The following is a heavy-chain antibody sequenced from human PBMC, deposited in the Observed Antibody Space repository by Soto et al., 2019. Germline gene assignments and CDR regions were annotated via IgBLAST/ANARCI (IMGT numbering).Heavy chain of an antibody. V-gene: IGHV1-46*01. D-gene: IGHD3-10*01. CDR1: GYTFTSYY. Sequence: QVQLVQSGAEVKKPGASVKVSCKASGYTFTSYYMHWVRQAPGQGLEWMGIINPSGGSTSYAQKVPGRVXXTXAXXTSTVYMELSSLRSEDTAVYYCARLDYYGSGSYFYWGQGTLVTVSS. CDR2: INPSGGST. CDR3: ARLDYYGSGSYFY. J-gene: IGHJ4*02.